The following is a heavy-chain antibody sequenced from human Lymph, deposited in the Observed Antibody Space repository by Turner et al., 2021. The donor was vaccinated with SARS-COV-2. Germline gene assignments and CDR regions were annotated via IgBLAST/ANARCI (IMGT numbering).Heavy chain of an antibody. D-gene: IGHD4-17*01. J-gene: IGHJ4*02. Sequence: QVQLQESGPGLVKPSQTLSLTCTVSGGSISSGGYYWSWIRQHPGKGLEGMGYSYNSRSTYYNPSLKSRVTITVDTSKNQFSLKLSSVTAADTAVYDCARDYGGNSNYFGYWGQGTLVTVSS. CDR1: GGSISSGGYY. CDR3: ARDYGGNSNYFGY. CDR2: SYNSRST. V-gene: IGHV4-31*03.